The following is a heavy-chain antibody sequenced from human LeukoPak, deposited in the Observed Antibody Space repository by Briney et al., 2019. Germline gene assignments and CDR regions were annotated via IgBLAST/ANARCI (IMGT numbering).Heavy chain of an antibody. CDR2: INPNGGYT. Sequence: ASVKVSCKASGYTFASDDINWVRQATGQGLEWMGWINPNGGYTGYAQKFQGRVTMTANPSISTVYLELSSLRSEDTAVYYCAKAPNYYGSGSPYQMDVWGKGTMVTVSS. D-gene: IGHD3-10*01. J-gene: IGHJ6*04. CDR3: AKAPNYYGSGSPYQMDV. V-gene: IGHV1-8*01. CDR1: GYTFASDD.